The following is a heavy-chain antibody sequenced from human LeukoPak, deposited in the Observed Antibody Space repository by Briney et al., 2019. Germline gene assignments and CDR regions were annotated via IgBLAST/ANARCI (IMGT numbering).Heavy chain of an antibody. CDR3: AKRERYDILTGYHIDY. D-gene: IGHD3-9*01. V-gene: IGHV3-23*01. J-gene: IGHJ4*02. CDR2: ISGSGGST. CDR1: GFTLSSYA. Sequence: PGGSLRLSCAASGFTLSSYAMSWVRQAPGKGLEWVSAISGSGGSTYYADSVKGRFTISRDNSKNTLYLQMNSLRAEDTAVYYCAKRERYDILTGYHIDYWGQGTLVTVSS.